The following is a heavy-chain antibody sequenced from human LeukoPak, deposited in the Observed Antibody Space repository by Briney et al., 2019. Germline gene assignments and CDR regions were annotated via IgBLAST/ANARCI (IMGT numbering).Heavy chain of an antibody. CDR1: GGSISNNY. D-gene: IGHD3-3*01. CDR3: ARDSLDDFNWFDP. V-gene: IGHV4-4*07. Sequence: PSETLSLTCAVSGGSISNNYWSWIRQPAGKGLEWIGRIYTNGNTKYNPSLKSRVTMSVDTSKNQFSLKLRSVTAADTAVYYCARDSLDDFNWFDPWGQGTLVTVSS. J-gene: IGHJ5*02. CDR2: IYTNGNT.